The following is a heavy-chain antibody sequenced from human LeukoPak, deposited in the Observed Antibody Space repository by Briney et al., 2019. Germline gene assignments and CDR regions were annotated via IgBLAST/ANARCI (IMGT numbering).Heavy chain of an antibody. CDR2: FDPEDGET. D-gene: IGHD1-26*01. J-gene: IGHJ4*02. Sequence: ASVKVSCKVSGYTLTELSMHWVRQAPGKGLEWRGGFDPEDGETIYAQKFQVRVTMTEDTSTDTAYMELSSLRSEDTAVYYCATGNSGSYDFDYWGQGTLVTVSS. CDR3: ATGNSGSYDFDY. V-gene: IGHV1-24*01. CDR1: GYTLTELS.